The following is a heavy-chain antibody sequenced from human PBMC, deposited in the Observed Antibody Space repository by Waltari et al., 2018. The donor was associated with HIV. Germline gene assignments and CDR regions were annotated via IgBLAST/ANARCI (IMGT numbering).Heavy chain of an antibody. CDR3: GRDLPTSITMGGMDV. J-gene: IGHJ6*01. V-gene: IGHV4-31*03. CDR2: IYYSGST. Sequence: QVQLQESGPGLVKSSQTLSLTCTVSGGSISSGGHYWSWIRQHPGKGLEWIGYIYYSGSTYYNPSLKSRVTLSVDTSKNQFSLKLSSVTAADTAVYYCGRDLPTSITMGGMDVWGQGTTVTVSS. CDR1: GGSISSGGHY. D-gene: IGHD3-3*01.